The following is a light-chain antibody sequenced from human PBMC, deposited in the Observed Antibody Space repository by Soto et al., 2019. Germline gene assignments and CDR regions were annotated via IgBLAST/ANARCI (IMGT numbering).Light chain of an antibody. CDR1: QSVNSY. J-gene: IGKJ5*01. CDR3: QQRQYWPPIT. CDR2: DAS. Sequence: EIVMTQSPATLSVSPGERATLSCRASQSVNSYLAWYQQKPGQAPRLLVYDASNRAAGIPARFSGSGSGTDFTLTISSLEPEDFAIYYCQQRQYWPPITFGQGTRLEI. V-gene: IGKV3-11*01.